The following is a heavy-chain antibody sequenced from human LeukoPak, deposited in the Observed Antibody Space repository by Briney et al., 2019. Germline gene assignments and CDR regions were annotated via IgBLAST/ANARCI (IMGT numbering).Heavy chain of an antibody. V-gene: IGHV1-8*01. J-gene: IGHJ6*02. CDR3: ARGNDIAGVYYYYGMDV. D-gene: IGHD3-9*01. CDR1: GYTFTGYD. CDR2: MNPNSGNT. Sequence: GASVKVSCKASGYTFTGYDINWVRQATGQGLEWMGWMNPNSGNTGYAQKFQGRVTMTRNTSISTAYMELSSLRSEDTAVYYCARGNDIAGVYYYYGMDVWGQGTTVTVSS.